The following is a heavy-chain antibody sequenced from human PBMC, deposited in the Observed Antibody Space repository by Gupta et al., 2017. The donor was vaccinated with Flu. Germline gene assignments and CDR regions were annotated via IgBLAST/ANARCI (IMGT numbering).Heavy chain of an antibody. Sequence: EVHRVESGGGLVKPGRSLRLSCAAAGFIFTNAWMSWVRQAPGKGLEWVGRITSKTDGGTTDYAAPVKGRFIISRDDSKNTLYLQMNSLKTEDTAVYYCTTGPLDYWGQGTLVTVSS. CDR3: TTGPLDY. CDR1: GFIFTNAW. V-gene: IGHV3-15*01. CDR2: ITSKTDGGTT. J-gene: IGHJ4*02.